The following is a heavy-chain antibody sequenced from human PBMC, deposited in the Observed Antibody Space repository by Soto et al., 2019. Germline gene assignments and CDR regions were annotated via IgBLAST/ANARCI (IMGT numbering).Heavy chain of an antibody. CDR1: GGSISSGGYY. J-gene: IGHJ4*02. V-gene: IGHV4-31*03. Sequence: QVQLQESGPGLVKPSQTLSLTCTVSGGSISSGGYYWRWIRQHPGKGLEWIGYIYYSGSAYYNPSLKSRVTISADTSKNQFSLKLSSVTAADTAVYYCARDSGVAGNGWGFDYWGQGTLVTVSS. CDR3: ARDSGVAGNGWGFDY. CDR2: IYYSGSA. D-gene: IGHD6-19*01.